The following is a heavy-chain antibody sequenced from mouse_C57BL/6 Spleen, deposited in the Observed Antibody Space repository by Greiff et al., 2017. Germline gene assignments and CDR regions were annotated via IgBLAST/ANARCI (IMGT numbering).Heavy chain of an antibody. J-gene: IGHJ2*01. CDR1: GYTFTDYE. Sequence: QVQLQQSGAELVRPGASVTLSCKASGYTFTDYEMHWVKQTPVHGLGWIGAIDPETGGTAYNQKFKGKAILTADKSSSTAYMELRSLTSEDSAVYYCTKEGSYRSHYFDYWGQGTTLTVSS. D-gene: IGHD1-1*02. V-gene: IGHV1-15*01. CDR2: IDPETGGT. CDR3: TKEGSYRSHYFDY.